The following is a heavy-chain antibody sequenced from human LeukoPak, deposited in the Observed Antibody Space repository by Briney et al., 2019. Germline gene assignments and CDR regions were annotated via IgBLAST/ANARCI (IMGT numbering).Heavy chain of an antibody. D-gene: IGHD3-9*01. CDR1: RVSIRSYY. CDR2: IHASGNT. CDR3: ARVVRYFDWLLMDV. J-gene: IGHJ6*03. Sequence: SETLSLTCSVFRVSIRSYYWSWIRQSPGKGLEWIGYIHASGNTNLNPSLKSRFTISVDTSKNQFSLKVRSVTAADTAVYYCARVVRYFDWLLMDVWGKGTTVTISS. V-gene: IGHV4-4*08.